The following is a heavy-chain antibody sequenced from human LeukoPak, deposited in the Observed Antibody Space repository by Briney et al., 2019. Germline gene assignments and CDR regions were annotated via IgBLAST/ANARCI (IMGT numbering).Heavy chain of an antibody. J-gene: IGHJ4*02. Sequence: VSVKVSCKASGYTFTSYGISWVRQAPGQGLEWMGWISAYNGNTNYAQKLQGRVTMTTDTSTSTAYMELRSLRSDDTAVYYCARVRVDYGDCDFDYWGQGTLVTVSS. V-gene: IGHV1-18*04. CDR3: ARVRVDYGDCDFDY. D-gene: IGHD4-17*01. CDR1: GYTFTSYG. CDR2: ISAYNGNT.